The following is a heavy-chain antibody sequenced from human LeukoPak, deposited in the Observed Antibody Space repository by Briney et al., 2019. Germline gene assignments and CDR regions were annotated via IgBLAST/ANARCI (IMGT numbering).Heavy chain of an antibody. CDR3: ARGAIFGVTPRGYGMDV. V-gene: IGHV1-8*01. D-gene: IGHD3-3*01. J-gene: IGHJ6*02. Sequence: ASVKVSCKASGYTFTIYDINWVRQAPGQGLEWVGWMNPNNGGTVYAQKFQGRVTMTRDTSTGTLYMELNSLKSGDTAVYYCARGAIFGVTPRGYGMDVWGQGTTVTVSS. CDR1: GYTFTIYD. CDR2: MNPNNGGT.